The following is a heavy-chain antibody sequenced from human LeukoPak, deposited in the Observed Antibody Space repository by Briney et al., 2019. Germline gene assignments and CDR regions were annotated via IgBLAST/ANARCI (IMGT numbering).Heavy chain of an antibody. CDR3: AGGPIVVVPAYWFDP. D-gene: IGHD2-2*01. V-gene: IGHV4-59*01. CDR2: IYYSGST. CDR1: GGSTSSYY. Sequence: SETLSLTCTVSGGSTSSYYWSWIRQPPGKGLEWIGYIYYSGSTNYNPSLKSRVTISVDTSKNQFSLKLSSVTAADTAVYYCAGGPIVVVPAYWFDPWGQGTLVTVSS. J-gene: IGHJ5*02.